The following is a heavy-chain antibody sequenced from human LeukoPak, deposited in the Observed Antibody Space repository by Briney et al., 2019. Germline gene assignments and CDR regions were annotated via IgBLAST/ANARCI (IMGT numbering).Heavy chain of an antibody. J-gene: IGHJ5*02. CDR1: GYTFTGYY. V-gene: IGHV1-2*02. CDR2: INPNSGGT. Sequence: ASVTVSFTASGYTFTGYYMHWVRQAPGQGLEWMGWINPNSGGTNYAQKFQGRVTMTRDTSISTAYMELSRLRSDDTAVYYCARSGITGTTGGHNWFDPWGQGTLVTVSS. CDR3: ARSGITGTTGGHNWFDP. D-gene: IGHD1-7*01.